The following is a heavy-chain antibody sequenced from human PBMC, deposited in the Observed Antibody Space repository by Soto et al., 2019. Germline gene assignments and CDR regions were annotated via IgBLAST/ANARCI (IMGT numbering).Heavy chain of an antibody. CDR3: AREEVDDYGDPIYFSGMDV. V-gene: IGHV4-31*03. Sequence: QVQLQESGPGLVKPSQTLSLTCTVSGGSISSGGYYWSWIRQHPGKGLEWIGYIYYSGSTYYNPSLKSRVTISVDTSKNQFSLKLSSVTAADTAVYYCAREEVDDYGDPIYFSGMDVWGQGTTVTVSS. D-gene: IGHD4-17*01. CDR1: GGSISSGGYY. CDR2: IYYSGST. J-gene: IGHJ6*02.